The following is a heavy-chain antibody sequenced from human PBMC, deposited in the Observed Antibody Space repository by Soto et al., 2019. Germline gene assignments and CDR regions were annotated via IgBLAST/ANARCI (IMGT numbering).Heavy chain of an antibody. V-gene: IGHV3-30-3*01. D-gene: IGHD6-19*01. CDR3: ARDHADYSSGWYSSLGYYYGMDV. CDR1: GFTFSTYA. CDR2: ISYDGSNT. J-gene: IGHJ6*02. Sequence: PGGSLRLSCAVSGFTFSTYAMHWVRQAPGKGLEWVAVISYDGSNTYYADSAKGRFTISRDNSKNTLYLQMNSLRAEDAAVYYCARDHADYSSGWYSSLGYYYGMDVWGQGTTVTVSS.